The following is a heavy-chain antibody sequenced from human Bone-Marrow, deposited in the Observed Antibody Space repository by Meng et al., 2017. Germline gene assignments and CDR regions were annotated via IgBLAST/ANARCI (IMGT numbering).Heavy chain of an antibody. D-gene: IGHD3-9*01. CDR2: IKSNTDGGTA. CDR1: GLYFGNAW. Sequence: EVHLVEAGGDVVQSGCSLRPSWSASGLYFGNAWMSWVRQAPGEGLEWVGRIKSNTDGGTAEYAAPVTGRFTISRDDSKSTLYLLMSGLRIDDTGVYYCTWDDKAVSDYWGQGTLVTVSS. J-gene: IGHJ4*02. V-gene: IGHV3-15*01. CDR3: TWDDKAVSDY.